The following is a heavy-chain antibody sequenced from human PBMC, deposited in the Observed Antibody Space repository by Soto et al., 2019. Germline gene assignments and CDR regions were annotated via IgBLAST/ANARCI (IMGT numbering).Heavy chain of an antibody. CDR2: IYHGGST. CDR3: ARVGPWVPYYYDSSPYTFENWFDP. V-gene: IGHV4-38-2*01. J-gene: IGHJ5*02. D-gene: IGHD3-22*01. CDR1: GYSISSGYY. Sequence: SETLSLTCAVSGYSISSGYYWGWLRQPPGKGLDWLGGIYHGGSTLYNLSLNSRCTFSIDMTNNYVSLILNSVTAADTAVYYCARVGPWVPYYYDSSPYTFENWFDPWGQGTLVTVAS.